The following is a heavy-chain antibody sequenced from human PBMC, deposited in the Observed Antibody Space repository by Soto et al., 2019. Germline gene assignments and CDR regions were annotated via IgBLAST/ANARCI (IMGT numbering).Heavy chain of an antibody. J-gene: IGHJ4*02. CDR2: ITGNGGIR. V-gene: IGHV3-23*01. CDR3: AKDGVDYGFSDC. Sequence: GGSLRLSCAASGLPFTSYVMTWVRQIPGKGLEWVSSITGNGGIRNYADSVKGRFTISRDNSKNTLYLQMNSLRAEDTAIYYCAKDGVDYGFSDCWGQGALVTVSS. CDR1: GLPFTSYV. D-gene: IGHD3-16*01.